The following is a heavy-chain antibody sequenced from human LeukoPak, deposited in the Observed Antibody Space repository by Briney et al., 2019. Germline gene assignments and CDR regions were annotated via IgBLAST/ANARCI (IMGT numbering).Heavy chain of an antibody. D-gene: IGHD3-3*01. Sequence: ASVKVSCKASGYTFTGYYMHWVRQAPGQGLEWMGWINPNSGGTNYAQKFQGRVTMTRDTSLSTAYMELSRLRSDDTAVYYCARDSELYYDFWSGYPSPGYFDYWGQGTLVTVSS. J-gene: IGHJ4*02. CDR3: ARDSELYYDFWSGYPSPGYFDY. CDR2: INPNSGGT. CDR1: GYTFTGYY. V-gene: IGHV1-2*02.